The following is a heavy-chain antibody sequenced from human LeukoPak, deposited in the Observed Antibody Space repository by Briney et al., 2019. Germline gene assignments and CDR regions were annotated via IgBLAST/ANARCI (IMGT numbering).Heavy chain of an antibody. V-gene: IGHV3-30*18. Sequence: PGGSLRLSCAATGFTFSSYPMYWVRQAPGKGLEWVAVISYDGSNKYYADSVKGRFTISRNNSKNTLYLQMNSLRAEDTAVYYCAKDRYYYDSSGYYDYWGQGTLVTVSS. CDR1: GFTFSSYP. J-gene: IGHJ4*02. D-gene: IGHD3-22*01. CDR2: ISYDGSNK. CDR3: AKDRYYYDSSGYYDY.